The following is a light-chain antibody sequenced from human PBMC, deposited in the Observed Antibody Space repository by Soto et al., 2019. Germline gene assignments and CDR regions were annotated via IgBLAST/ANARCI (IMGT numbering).Light chain of an antibody. CDR2: EAS. V-gene: IGKV3-11*01. CDR3: QQPADWPLT. CDR1: QSVGTI. J-gene: IGKJ4*01. Sequence: EIVLTQSPATLSLSPGERATLSCRASQSVGTILAWYQQKPGQAPRLLIYEASNRDAGIPARLSGSGSGTDFTLAISSLEPEDFAVYYCQQPADWPLTFGGGTKVEIK.